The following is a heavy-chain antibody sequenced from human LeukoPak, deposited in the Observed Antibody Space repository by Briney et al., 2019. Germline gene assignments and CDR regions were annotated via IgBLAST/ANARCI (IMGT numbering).Heavy chain of an antibody. Sequence: PSETLSLTCTFYSGSISSTSYYWVWIRQPPGKGLEWIGTISYNGSTYYNLSLKSRVTSSVDTSKQQFCLKLSSVTAADTAVYYCARLGIQLWYHFDYWGRGTLVTVSS. J-gene: IGHJ4*02. CDR1: SGSISSTSYY. CDR2: ISYNGST. D-gene: IGHD5-18*01. V-gene: IGHV4-39*01. CDR3: ARLGIQLWYHFDY.